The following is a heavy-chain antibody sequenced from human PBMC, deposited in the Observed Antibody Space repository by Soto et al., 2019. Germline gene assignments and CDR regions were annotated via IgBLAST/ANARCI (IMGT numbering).Heavy chain of an antibody. J-gene: IGHJ5*02. D-gene: IGHD3-3*01. V-gene: IGHV1-18*01. CDR3: ARDGRYYDFWSGYSLNLFDP. CDR2: ISAYNGNT. CDR1: GYTFTSYG. Sequence: QVQLVQSGAEVKKPGASVKVSCKASGYTFTSYGISWVRQAPGQGLEWMGWISAYNGNTNYAQKLQGRVTMTPDTTTSTAYMELRSLRSDDTAVYSCARDGRYYDFWSGYSLNLFDPWGQGTLVTVSS.